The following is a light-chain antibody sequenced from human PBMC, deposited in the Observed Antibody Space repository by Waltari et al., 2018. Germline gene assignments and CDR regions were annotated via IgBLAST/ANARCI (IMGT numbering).Light chain of an antibody. CDR3: QQYDTSTEWT. V-gene: IGKV3-20*01. CDR2: DAS. J-gene: IGKJ1*01. Sequence: EIVLTQSPGTLSLSPGQRATLSCRASQDISSSYLAWHQQRPGQAPRLLIYDASSRATGVPDRFSGSCSGTDFTLTISGLEPEDVAVYYCQQYDTSTEWTFGQGTKVEIK. CDR1: QDISSSY.